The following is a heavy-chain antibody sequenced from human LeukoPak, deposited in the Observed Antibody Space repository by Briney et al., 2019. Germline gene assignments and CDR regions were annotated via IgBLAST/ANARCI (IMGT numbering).Heavy chain of an antibody. D-gene: IGHD3-3*01. CDR3: ARPTNYDFWSGASPGTFDI. CDR1: GFTFSSYS. CDR2: ISSSSSYI. Sequence: PGGSLRLSCAASGFTFSSYSMNWVRQAPGKGLEWVSSISSSSSYIYYADSVKGRFTISRDNTKNSLYLQMNSLRAEDTAVYYCARPTNYDFWSGASPGTFDIWGQGTMVTVSS. J-gene: IGHJ3*02. V-gene: IGHV3-21*01.